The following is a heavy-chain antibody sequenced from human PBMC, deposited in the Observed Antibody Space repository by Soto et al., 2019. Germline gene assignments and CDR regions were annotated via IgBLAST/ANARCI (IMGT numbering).Heavy chain of an antibody. Sequence: EVQLVESGGGLVKPGESLRLACATSGFTFSHYSMNWVRQAPGKVLEWVSSMSSTGSFMYYADSVKGRFTISRDSAKESLYLQTNNPRGEVAAVYYCGKGVGITGVDYMDVWGKGTTVIFSS. V-gene: IGHV3-21*01. CDR1: GFTFSHYS. D-gene: IGHD2-8*02. CDR3: GKGVGITGVDYMDV. CDR2: MSSTGSFM. J-gene: IGHJ6*03.